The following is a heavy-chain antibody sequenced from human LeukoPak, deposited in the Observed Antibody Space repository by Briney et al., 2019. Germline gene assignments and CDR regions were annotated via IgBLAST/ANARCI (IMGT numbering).Heavy chain of an antibody. J-gene: IGHJ4*02. D-gene: IGHD2-21*02. CDR2: IHYSGST. Sequence: SQTLSLTCTVSGGSISSGDYSWSWIRQHPGKGLEWIGYIHYSGSTFYNPSLKSRVTVAVDTSKNQFSLKLTSVTAADTAVYYCARESLAYCSGDCYSSPFDYWGQGTPVTVSS. CDR3: ARESLAYCSGDCYSSPFDY. V-gene: IGHV4-31*03. CDR1: GGSISSGDYS.